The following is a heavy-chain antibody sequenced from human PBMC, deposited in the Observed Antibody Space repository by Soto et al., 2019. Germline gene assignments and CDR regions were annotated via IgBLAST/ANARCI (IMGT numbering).Heavy chain of an antibody. J-gene: IGHJ4*02. D-gene: IGHD5-12*01. Sequence: EVQLLESGGGLVQPGGSLRLSCAASGFTFDSYGMSWVRQAPGKGLEWVSTITGRGHSTYYADSVMGRFTISRDNSKNTLHLQRISLRDDDTAVYYCAKTGAWDIPAALDHWGQGTLVTVSS. CDR3: AKTGAWDIPAALDH. V-gene: IGHV3-23*01. CDR2: ITGRGHST. CDR1: GFTFDSYG.